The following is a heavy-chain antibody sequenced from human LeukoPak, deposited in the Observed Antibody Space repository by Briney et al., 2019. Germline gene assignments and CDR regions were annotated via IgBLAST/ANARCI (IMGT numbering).Heavy chain of an antibody. CDR2: INPSGGST. V-gene: IGHV1-46*01. CDR3: ARDFRGSGMDV. Sequence: GASVKVSCKASGYTFTSYYMHWVRQAPGQGLEWMGIINPSGGSTSYAQKFQGRVTMTRDTSISTAYMELSRLRSDDTAVYYCARDFRGSGMDVWGQGTTVTVSS. CDR1: GYTFTSYY. J-gene: IGHJ6*02. D-gene: IGHD3-10*01.